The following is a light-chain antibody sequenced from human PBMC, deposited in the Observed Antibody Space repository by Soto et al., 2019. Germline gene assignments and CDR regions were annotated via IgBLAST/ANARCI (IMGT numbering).Light chain of an antibody. Sequence: EFVLTQSPGTLSLSPGERATLSCRASQTVRNNYLAWYQQKPGQAPRLLIYDASSRATGIPDRFSGGGSGTEFTLTISSLQSEDFSVYYCQQRYNWPITFGQGTRLEIK. CDR1: QTVRNNY. CDR3: QQRYNWPIT. V-gene: IGKV3D-20*02. CDR2: DAS. J-gene: IGKJ5*01.